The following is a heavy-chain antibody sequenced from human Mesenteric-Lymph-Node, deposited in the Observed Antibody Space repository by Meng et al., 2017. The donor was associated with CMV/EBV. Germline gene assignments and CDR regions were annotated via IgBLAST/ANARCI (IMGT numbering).Heavy chain of an antibody. D-gene: IGHD6-13*01. CDR1: GFTARSNY. Sequence: GGSLRLSCAASGFTARSNYMSWGRQAPGKGLEWVSVIYSGGNTYYADSVKGRFIISRDNSKNTLYLQMSSLRAEDTAVYYCARDLWLAAVGTGYYNGMDVWGQGTTVTVSS. J-gene: IGHJ6*02. CDR2: IYSGGNT. V-gene: IGHV3-53*01. CDR3: ARDLWLAAVGTGYYNGMDV.